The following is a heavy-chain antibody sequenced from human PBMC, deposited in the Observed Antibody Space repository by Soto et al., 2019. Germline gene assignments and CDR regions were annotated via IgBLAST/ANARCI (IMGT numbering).Heavy chain of an antibody. Sequence: SETLSLTCTVSGGSISSGGYYWSWIRQHPGKGLEWIGYIYYSGSTYYNPSLKSRVTISVDTSKNQFSLKLSSVTAADTAVYYCARASNDYGDPGAFDIWGQGTMVTV. V-gene: IGHV4-31*03. J-gene: IGHJ3*02. D-gene: IGHD4-17*01. CDR3: ARASNDYGDPGAFDI. CDR1: GGSISSGGYY. CDR2: IYYSGST.